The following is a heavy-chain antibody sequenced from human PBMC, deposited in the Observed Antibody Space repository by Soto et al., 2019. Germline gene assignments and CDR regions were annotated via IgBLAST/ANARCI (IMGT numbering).Heavy chain of an antibody. D-gene: IGHD5-12*01. V-gene: IGHV4-34*01. CDR2: INHSGST. CDR3: ARGRQWLRLGWFDP. CDR1: GGSFSGYY. J-gene: IGHJ5*02. Sequence: QGQLQQWGAGLLKPSETLSLTCAVYGGSFSGYYWSWIRQPPGKGLEWIGEINHSGSTNYNPSLKSRVTISVDTSKNQFSLKLSSVTAADTAVYYCARGRQWLRLGWFDPWGQGTLVTVSS.